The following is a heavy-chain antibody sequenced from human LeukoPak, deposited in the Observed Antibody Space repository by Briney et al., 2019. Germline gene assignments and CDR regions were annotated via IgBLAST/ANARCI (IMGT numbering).Heavy chain of an antibody. CDR3: ANPRRDFWSGPSDNWFDP. D-gene: IGHD3-3*01. CDR1: GFTFSSYS. CDR2: ISGSGGST. J-gene: IGHJ5*02. Sequence: PGGSLRLSCAASGFTFSSYSMNWVRQAPGKGLEWVSAISGSGGSTYYADSVKGRFTISRDNSKNTLYLQMNSLRAEDTAVYYCANPRRDFWSGPSDNWFDPWGQGTLVTVSS. V-gene: IGHV3-23*01.